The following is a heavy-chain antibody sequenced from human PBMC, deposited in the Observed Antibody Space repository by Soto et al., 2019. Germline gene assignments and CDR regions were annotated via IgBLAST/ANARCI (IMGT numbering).Heavy chain of an antibody. CDR3: ARVEAVAGLYNYHGLDV. CDR2: IVPIFGTT. D-gene: IGHD6-19*01. V-gene: IGHV1-69*12. CDR1: GGTFSNYA. Sequence: QVQLVQSGAEVKKPGSSVKVSCKVSGGTFSNYAIDWVRLAPGHGLEWMGGIVPIFGTTYYTQKIQGRATIIADDSTPTAYLEMSSLRSEDTAIYYCARVEAVAGLYNYHGLDVWGQGTAVTVSS. J-gene: IGHJ6*02.